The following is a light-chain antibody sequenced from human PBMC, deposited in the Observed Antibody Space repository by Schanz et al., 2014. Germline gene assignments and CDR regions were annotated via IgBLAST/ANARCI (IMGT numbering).Light chain of an antibody. CDR1: QSVSSSY. J-gene: IGKJ1*01. CDR3: QQYGNSPRT. V-gene: IGKV3-20*01. CDR2: DAS. Sequence: EIVLTQSPGTLSLSPGERATLSCRASQSVSSSYLAWYQQKPGQAPRLLIYDASTRATGIPARFSGSGSGTEFTLTISSLQSEDFAVYYCQQYGNSPRTFGQGTKVEIK.